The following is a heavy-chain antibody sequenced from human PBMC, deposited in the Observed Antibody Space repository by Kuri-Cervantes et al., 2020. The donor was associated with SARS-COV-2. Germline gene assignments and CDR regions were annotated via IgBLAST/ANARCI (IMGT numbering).Heavy chain of an antibody. V-gene: IGHV4-38-2*02. D-gene: IGHD6-13*01. CDR1: GYSISSGYY. CDR2: IYHSGST. Sequence: GSLRLSCTVSGYSISSGYYWGWIRQPPGKGLEWIGSIYHSGSTYYNPSLKSRVTISVDTSKNQFSLKLSSVTAADTAVYYCARALGGSSWAVYYYYYMDVWGKGTTVTVSS. CDR3: ARALGGSSWAVYYYYYMDV. J-gene: IGHJ6*03.